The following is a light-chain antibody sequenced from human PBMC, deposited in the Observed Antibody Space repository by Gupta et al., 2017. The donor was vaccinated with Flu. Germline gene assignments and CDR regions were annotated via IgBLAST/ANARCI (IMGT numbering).Light chain of an antibody. CDR2: SAS. CDR1: QSVVYSSNNKNY. V-gene: IGKV4-1*01. CDR3: HQDYSIFA. J-gene: IGKJ3*01. Sequence: DIVMTQSPASLAVSLGARATINCKSSQSVVYSSNNKNYLAWYQQKPGQPPNLIISSASKRESGDPDRYSGRGSLXDFTLTXSSRQDEDVAVYYKHQDYSIFAFGXGTKVDIK.